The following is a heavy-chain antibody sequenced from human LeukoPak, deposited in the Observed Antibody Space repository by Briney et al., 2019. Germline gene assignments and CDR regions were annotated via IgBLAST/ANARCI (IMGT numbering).Heavy chain of an antibody. CDR1: GASISNYY. D-gene: IGHD5-24*01. V-gene: IGHV4-4*07. J-gene: IGHJ5*02. Sequence: SETLSLTCSVSGASISNYYWTWIRQPAGKGLESIGLFYNSGSTNCNPSLKGRVTMSVDTSKNQFSLKLSSVTAADTAVYYCAREEIRSWFDPWGQGTLVTVSS. CDR3: AREEIRSWFDP. CDR2: FYNSGST.